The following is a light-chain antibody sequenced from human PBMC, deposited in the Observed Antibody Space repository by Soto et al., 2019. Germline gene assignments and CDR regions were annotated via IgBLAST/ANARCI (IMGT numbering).Light chain of an antibody. J-gene: IGKJ3*01. CDR3: QQRADWPIT. CDR1: QSVSTF. V-gene: IGKV3-11*01. Sequence: EIVLTQSPATLSLSPGERAILSCRASQSVSTFLAWFQQKPCQPPRLLIYDSSNRATGIPARFSGSGSGTDFTLTISSLEPEDFALYYCQQRADWPITFGPGTKVDIK. CDR2: DSS.